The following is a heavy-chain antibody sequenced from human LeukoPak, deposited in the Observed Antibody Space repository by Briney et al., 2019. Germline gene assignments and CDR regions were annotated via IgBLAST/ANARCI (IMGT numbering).Heavy chain of an antibody. CDR2: IGISGET. J-gene: IGHJ3*02. V-gene: IGHV3-13*04. D-gene: IGHD6-13*01. CDR3: ARGHSSSWEAFDI. CDR1: GFTFSSYD. Sequence: GGSLRLSCAASGFTFSSYDMHCVRQATGKGLEWVSGIGISGETYYPGSVKGRFTISRENAKSSLYLQMNNLRAGDTAVYYRARGHSSSWEAFDIWGQGTMVTVSS.